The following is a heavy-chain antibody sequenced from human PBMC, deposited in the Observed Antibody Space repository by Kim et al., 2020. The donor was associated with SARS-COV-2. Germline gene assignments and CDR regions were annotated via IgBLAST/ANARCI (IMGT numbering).Heavy chain of an antibody. J-gene: IGHJ6*02. CDR1: GFTFSSYS. CDR3: ARDKESSSSWYSAVYYYYGMDV. Sequence: GGSLRLSCAASGFTFSSYSMNWVRQAPGKGLEWVSSISSSSSYIYYADSVKGRFTISRDNAKNSLYLQMNSLRAEDTAVYYCARDKESSSSWYSAVYYYYGMDVWGQGTTVTVSS. CDR2: ISSSSSYI. V-gene: IGHV3-21*01. D-gene: IGHD6-13*01.